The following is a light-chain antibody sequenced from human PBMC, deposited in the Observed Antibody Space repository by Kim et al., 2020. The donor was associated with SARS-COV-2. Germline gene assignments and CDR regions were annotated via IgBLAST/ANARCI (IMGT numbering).Light chain of an antibody. Sequence: EIVLTQSPATLSLSPGERATLSCRASQSISSNLACYQQKPGQAPSILIYDASNRAAGITARFSSSGSGTDFTTTISSLETEDYAVDYYRQCSSWPLTFGGGTKVDIK. V-gene: IGKV3-11*01. CDR2: DAS. J-gene: IGKJ4*01. CDR1: QSISSN. CDR3: RQCSSWPLT.